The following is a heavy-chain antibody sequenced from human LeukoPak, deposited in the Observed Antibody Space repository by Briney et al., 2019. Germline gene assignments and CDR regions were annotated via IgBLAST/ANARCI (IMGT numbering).Heavy chain of an antibody. CDR2: ISGYNGNT. CDR1: GYTFISYG. V-gene: IGHV1-18*01. D-gene: IGHD2-21*02. J-gene: IGHJ2*01. CDR3: ARGLGVVTAQSEQPKPRYFDL. Sequence: ASVKVSCKASGYTFISYGISWVRQAPGQGLEWMGWISGYNGNTNYAQNLQGRVTMTTDTSTSTAYMELRSLRSDDTAVYYCARGLGVVTAQSEQPKPRYFDLWGRGTRSLSPQ.